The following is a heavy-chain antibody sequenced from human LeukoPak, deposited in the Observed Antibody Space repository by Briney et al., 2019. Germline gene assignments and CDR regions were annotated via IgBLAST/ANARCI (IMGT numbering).Heavy chain of an antibody. J-gene: IGHJ4*02. CDR1: GGSISSSSYY. D-gene: IGHD6-19*01. V-gene: IGHV4-39*02. CDR3: ARETTLVGYRSGLGFNY. Sequence: SETLSLTCTVSGGSISSSSYYWGWIRQPPGKGLEWIGSIYYSGSTYYNPSLKSRVTISVDTSKNQFSLKLSSVTAADTAVYYCARETTLVGYRSGLGFNYWGQGTLVTVSS. CDR2: IYYSGST.